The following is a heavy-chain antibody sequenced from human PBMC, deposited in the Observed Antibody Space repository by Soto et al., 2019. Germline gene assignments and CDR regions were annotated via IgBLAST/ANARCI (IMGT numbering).Heavy chain of an antibody. D-gene: IGHD3-22*01. CDR2: IIPIFGTA. CDR1: GGTFSSYA. Sequence: SVKVSCKASGGTFSSYAISWVRQAPGQGLEWMGGIIPIFGTANYAQKFQGRVTITADESTSTAYMELSSLRSEDTAVYYCARDPWGGDYYDSSGYYYFGNYFDYWGQGTLVPVSS. V-gene: IGHV1-69*13. J-gene: IGHJ4*02. CDR3: ARDPWGGDYYDSSGYYYFGNYFDY.